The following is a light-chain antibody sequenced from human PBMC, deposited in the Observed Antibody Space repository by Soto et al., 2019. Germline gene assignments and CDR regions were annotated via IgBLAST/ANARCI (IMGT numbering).Light chain of an antibody. V-gene: IGKV1-5*01. CDR3: QQYNSYGRT. J-gene: IGKJ1*01. CDR2: DAS. CDR1: QSISSW. Sequence: DIQMTQSPSTLSASVGDRVTITCRASQSISSWLAWYQQKPGKAPKLLIYDASSLESGVPSRFSGSGYGTEFTLHISGLQSGDFARYYCQQYNSYGRTFGQGTKVEIK.